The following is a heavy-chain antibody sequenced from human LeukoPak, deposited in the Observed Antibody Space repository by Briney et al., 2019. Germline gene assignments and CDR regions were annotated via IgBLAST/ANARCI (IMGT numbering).Heavy chain of an antibody. CDR1: GYTFTGYY. J-gene: IGHJ4*02. Sequence: ASVKVSCKASGYTFTGYYMHWARQAPGQGLEWMGWINPNSGGTNYAQKFQGRVTMTRDTSISTAYMELSRLRSDDTAVYYCARDLGYSTSCHFDYWGQGTLVTVSS. V-gene: IGHV1-2*02. CDR3: ARDLGYSTSCHFDY. D-gene: IGHD2-2*01. CDR2: INPNSGGT.